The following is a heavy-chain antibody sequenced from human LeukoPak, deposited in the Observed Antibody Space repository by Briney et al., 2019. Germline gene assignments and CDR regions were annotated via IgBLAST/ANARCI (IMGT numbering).Heavy chain of an antibody. CDR1: GYIFSDYG. CDR3: ARGRIGAYYYDSSGY. Sequence: ASVKVSCKASGYIFSDYGINWVRQAPGQGLEWMGWISTTTGNPTYAQGFAGRFVFPLATSVSTAYLQINSLRADDTAVYYCARGRIGAYYYDSSGYWGQGTLVTVSS. V-gene: IGHV7-4-1*02. D-gene: IGHD3-22*01. J-gene: IGHJ4*02. CDR2: ISTTTGNP.